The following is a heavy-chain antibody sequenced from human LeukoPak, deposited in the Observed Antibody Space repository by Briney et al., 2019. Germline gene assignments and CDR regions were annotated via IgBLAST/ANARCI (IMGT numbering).Heavy chain of an antibody. CDR3: AKAHYDSSGYYLWYFDY. J-gene: IGHJ4*02. V-gene: IGHV3-23*01. Sequence: GGSLRLSCAASGFTFSSYAMSWVRQAPGKGLEWVSGISGSGGSTYYADSVKGRFTISRDNSKNTLYLQMNSLRAEDTAVYYCAKAHYDSSGYYLWYFDYWGQGTLVTVSS. CDR2: ISGSGGST. CDR1: GFTFSSYA. D-gene: IGHD3-22*01.